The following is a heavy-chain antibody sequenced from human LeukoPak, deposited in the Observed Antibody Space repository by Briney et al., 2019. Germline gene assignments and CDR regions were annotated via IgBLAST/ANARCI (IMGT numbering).Heavy chain of an antibody. D-gene: IGHD3-3*01. CDR2: IGTAGDT. CDR3: ARGVEYYDFWSGYSDLYYFDC. CDR1: GFTYSSYD. Sequence: PGGSLRLSCAASGFTYSSYDMHWVRQATGKGLEWVSAIGTAGDTYYPGSVKGRFTISRESAKNSLYLQMNSLRAGDTAVYYCARGVEYYDFWSGYSDLYYFDCWGQGTLVTVSS. J-gene: IGHJ4*02. V-gene: IGHV3-13*01.